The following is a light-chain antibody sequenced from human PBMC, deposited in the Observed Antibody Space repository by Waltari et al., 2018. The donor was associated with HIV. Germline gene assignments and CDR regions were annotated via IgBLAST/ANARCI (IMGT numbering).Light chain of an antibody. CDR2: GNK. V-gene: IGLV1-40*01. CDR3: QSYDRSLSASVV. J-gene: IGLJ2*01. Sequence: QSVLTQPPSVSGAPGQRVTISCTGGSSNIGADYDVHWYQQIPGTAPKLLISGNKTRPSGGPDRFSASKSGTSAALAITGLQAEDEADYFCQSYDRSLSASVVFGGGTKLTVL. CDR1: SSNIGADYD.